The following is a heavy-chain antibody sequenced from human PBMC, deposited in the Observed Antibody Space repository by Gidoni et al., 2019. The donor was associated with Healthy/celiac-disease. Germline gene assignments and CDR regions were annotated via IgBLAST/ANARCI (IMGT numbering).Heavy chain of an antibody. J-gene: IGHJ6*02. CDR3: ARGSSSWSLYYYYGMDV. Sequence: QLQLQESGPGLVKPSETLSLTCTVSGGSISSSRYYWGWIRQPPGKGLEWIGSIYYSGSTYYNPSLKSRVTISVDTSKNQFSLKLSSVTAADTAVYYCARGSSSWSLYYYYGMDVWGQGTTVTVSS. V-gene: IGHV4-39*07. D-gene: IGHD6-13*01. CDR1: GGSISSSRYY. CDR2: IYYSGST.